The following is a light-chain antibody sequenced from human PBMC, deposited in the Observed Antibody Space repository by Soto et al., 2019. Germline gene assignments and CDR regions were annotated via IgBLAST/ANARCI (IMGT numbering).Light chain of an antibody. CDR2: GAS. CDR1: QSVSSSY. CDR3: QQYGSSSWT. V-gene: IGKV3-20*01. J-gene: IGKJ1*01. Sequence: IVLTQSPGTLSLSQGERATLSCRASQSVSSSYLAWYQQKPGQAPRLLIYGASSRATGIPDRFSGSGSGTDFTLTISRLEPEDFAVYYCQQYGSSSWTFGQGTKVDI.